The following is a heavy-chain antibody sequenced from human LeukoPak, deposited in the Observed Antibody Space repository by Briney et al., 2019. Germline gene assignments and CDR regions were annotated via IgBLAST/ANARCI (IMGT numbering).Heavy chain of an antibody. CDR2: INWNGGST. Sequence: GGSLRLSCAASGFSFDDYDMNWVRHAPGKGLEWVSGINWNGGSTGYADSVKGRFTISRDNAKNSLYLQVNSLRAEDTALYYCARDLPQIEYWGQGTLVTVSS. CDR1: GFSFDDYD. CDR3: ARDLPQIEY. D-gene: IGHD3-22*01. V-gene: IGHV3-20*04. J-gene: IGHJ4*02.